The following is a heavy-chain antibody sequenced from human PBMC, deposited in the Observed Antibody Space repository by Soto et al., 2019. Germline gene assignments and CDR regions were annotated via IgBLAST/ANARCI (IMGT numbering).Heavy chain of an antibody. Sequence: GGSLRLSCAASGFTVDDYAMHWVRQAPGKGLEWVSGISWNSETIDYADSVKGRFTISRDNAKSSLFLQMNSLRPDDTALYYCAKDMRWGGMTTIHYFDSWGQGTLVTVSS. J-gene: IGHJ4*02. CDR2: ISWNSETI. V-gene: IGHV3-9*01. CDR1: GFTVDDYA. CDR3: AKDMRWGGMTTIHYFDS. D-gene: IGHD4-17*01.